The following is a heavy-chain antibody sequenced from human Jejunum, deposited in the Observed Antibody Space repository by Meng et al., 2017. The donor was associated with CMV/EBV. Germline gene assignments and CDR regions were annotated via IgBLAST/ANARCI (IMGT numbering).Heavy chain of an antibody. CDR1: GGSIGSGDYY. D-gene: IGHD3-3*01. Sequence: VQLQDWGPGLVKPSNTLFLPCSVSGGSIGSGDYYWSWLRQPPGKGLEWIGYIHDTGSTYYNPSLKSRVDISLGTSRNHFSLTLSSVTAEDTAVYFCARGSIFVSFDSWGQGTLVTVSS. CDR3: ARGSIFVSFDS. J-gene: IGHJ4*02. V-gene: IGHV4-30-4*08. CDR2: IHDTGST.